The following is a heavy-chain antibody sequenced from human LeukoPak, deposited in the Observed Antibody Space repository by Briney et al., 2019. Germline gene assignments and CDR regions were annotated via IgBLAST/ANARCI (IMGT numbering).Heavy chain of an antibody. J-gene: IGHJ4*02. V-gene: IGHV3-23*01. D-gene: IGHD2-21*01. CDR3: ARAAPHNCAPSTCTLLDY. CDR2: ITGSGSST. Sequence: GGSLRLSCADSGFTFSTYAMAWVRQVPGKGLEWVSAITGSGSSTYYADSVKGRFTISRDNSKNTLYLQMNSLRAEDTAVYYCARAAPHNCAPSTCTLLDYWGQGTLVTVSS. CDR1: GFTFSTYA.